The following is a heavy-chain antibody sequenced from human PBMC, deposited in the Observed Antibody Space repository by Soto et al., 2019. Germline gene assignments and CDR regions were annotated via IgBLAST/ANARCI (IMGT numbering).Heavy chain of an antibody. D-gene: IGHD3-22*01. J-gene: IGHJ4*02. Sequence: SETLSLTCTVSGLSIRRGCYYSGWLRQHPGKGLEWIGYIYYSGSTYYNPSLKSRVTISVDTSKSQFSLKLSSVTAADTAVYYCATINYYDSNPLDYWGQGTLVTVSS. V-gene: IGHV4-31*03. CDR2: IYYSGST. CDR1: GLSIRRGCYY. CDR3: ATINYYDSNPLDY.